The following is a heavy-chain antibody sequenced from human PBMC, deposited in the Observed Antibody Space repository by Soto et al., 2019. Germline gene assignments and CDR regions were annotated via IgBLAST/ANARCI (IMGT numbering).Heavy chain of an antibody. V-gene: IGHV3-33*01. CDR3: ARDPQLAFERLPTF. CDR1: GFTFSSYG. CDR2: IWYDGSNK. Sequence: PGGSLRLSCAASGFTFSSYGMHWVRQAPGKGLEWVAVIWYDGSNKYYADSVKGRFTISRDNSKNTLYLQMNSLRAEDTAVYYCARDPQLAFERLPTFWGQGTLVTVSS. J-gene: IGHJ4*02. D-gene: IGHD3-3*02.